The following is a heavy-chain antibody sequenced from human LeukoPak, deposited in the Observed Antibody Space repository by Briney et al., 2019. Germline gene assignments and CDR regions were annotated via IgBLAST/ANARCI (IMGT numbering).Heavy chain of an antibody. V-gene: IGHV5-51*01. CDR2: IYPGDSDT. D-gene: IGHD1-26*01. CDR1: GYSFTSYW. CDR3: ASAKSEVGATRGPFDI. J-gene: IGHJ3*02. Sequence: GESLKISCKGSGYSFTSYWIGWVRQMPGKGLEWMGIIYPGDSDTRYSPSFQGQVTISADKSISTAYLQWSSLKASDTAMYYCASAKSEVGATRGPFDIWGQGTMVTVSS.